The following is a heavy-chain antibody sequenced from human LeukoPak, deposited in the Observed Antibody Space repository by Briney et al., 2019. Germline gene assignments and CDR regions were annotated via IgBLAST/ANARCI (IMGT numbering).Heavy chain of an antibody. CDR3: ARGPDSSSVWFDP. Sequence: SVKVSCRASGGTFSSYAISWVRQAPGQGLEWMGGIIPIFGTANYAQKFQGRVTITADKSTSTAYMELSSLRSEDTAVYYCARGPDSSSVWFDPWGQGTLVTVSS. CDR1: GGTFSSYA. CDR2: IIPIFGTA. D-gene: IGHD6-6*01. V-gene: IGHV1-69*06. J-gene: IGHJ5*02.